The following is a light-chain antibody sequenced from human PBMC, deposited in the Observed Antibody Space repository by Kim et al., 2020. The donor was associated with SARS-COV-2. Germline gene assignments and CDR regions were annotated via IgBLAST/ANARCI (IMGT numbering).Light chain of an antibody. J-gene: IGLJ3*02. V-gene: IGLV1-51*01. CDR1: NSNIGNNY. Sequence: QSVLTQPPSVSAAPGQKVTISCSGSNSNIGNNYVSWYQQLPGTAPKLLIYDNNKRPSGIPDRFSGSKSGTSATLCITGLQTGDEADYYCGTWDSSLSSLFGGRTQLTAL. CDR3: GTWDSSLSSL. CDR2: DNN.